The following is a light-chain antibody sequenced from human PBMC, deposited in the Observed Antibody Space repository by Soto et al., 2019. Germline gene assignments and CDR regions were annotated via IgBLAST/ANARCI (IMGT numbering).Light chain of an antibody. CDR3: SSYTSTITRV. CDR2: DVT. CDR1: SSDVGGYNS. V-gene: IGLV2-14*01. J-gene: IGLJ1*01. Sequence: QSALTQPASVSGSPGQSITISCTGTSSDVGGYNSVSWYQQHPGKAPKVMIYDVTYRPSGVSNRFSGSKSGNTASLTISGLQAEDEADYYCSSYTSTITRVFGTGTKLTVL.